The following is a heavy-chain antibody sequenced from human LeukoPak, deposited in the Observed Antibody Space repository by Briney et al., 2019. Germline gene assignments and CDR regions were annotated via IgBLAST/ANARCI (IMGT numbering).Heavy chain of an antibody. D-gene: IGHD3-10*01. CDR2: IRFDGSEK. CDR1: GFIFSNYG. Sequence: QTGGSLRLSCAASGFIFSNYGMHWVRQAPGRGLEWVALIRFDGSEKYYADSVKGRFTISRDNSKNTFYLQMNSLRAEDTAVYYCAKDRTSGGNCFDSWGLGTLVTVSS. CDR3: AKDRTSGGNCFDS. J-gene: IGHJ5*01. V-gene: IGHV3-30*02.